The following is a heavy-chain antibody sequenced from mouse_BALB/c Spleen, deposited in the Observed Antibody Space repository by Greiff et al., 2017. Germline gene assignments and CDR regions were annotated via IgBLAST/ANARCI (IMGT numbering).Heavy chain of an antibody. CDR3: ARDGRKLRTGYFAY. D-gene: IGHD1-1*01. V-gene: IGHV5-15*02. Sequence: EVKLMESGGGLVQPGGSRKLSCAASGFSFSDYGMAWVRQAPGKGPEWVAFISNLAYSIYYADTVTGRFTIARENAKNTLYLEMSSLRSEDTAMYDFARDGRKLRTGYFAYWGQGTTLTVSS. CDR1: GFSFSDYG. CDR2: ISNLAYSI. J-gene: IGHJ2*01.